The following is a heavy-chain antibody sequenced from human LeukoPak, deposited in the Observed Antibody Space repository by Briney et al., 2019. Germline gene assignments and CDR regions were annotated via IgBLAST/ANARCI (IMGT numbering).Heavy chain of an antibody. CDR3: ARGTFGEFVDY. CDR2: IYYGGST. J-gene: IGHJ4*02. Sequence: SETLSLTCTVSGGSISSRIYYWGWIRQPPGKGLEWIGSIYYGGSTYSNPSLKSRVTISVDTSKNQFSLRLSSVTAADTAVYYCARGTFGEFVDYWGQGTLVTVSS. CDR1: GGSISSRIYY. V-gene: IGHV4-39*01. D-gene: IGHD3-10*01.